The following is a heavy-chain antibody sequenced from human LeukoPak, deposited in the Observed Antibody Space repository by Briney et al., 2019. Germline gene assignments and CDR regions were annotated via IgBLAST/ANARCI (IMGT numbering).Heavy chain of an antibody. Sequence: SETLSLTCAVYGGSFSGYYWSWIRQPPGKGLEWIGEINHSGSTNYNPSLKSRVALSVDTSKNQFSLKLSSLTAADTAVHYCAKSREEIRGLDAFDIWGQGTMVTVSS. V-gene: IGHV4-34*09. CDR1: GGSFSGYY. J-gene: IGHJ3*02. CDR3: AKSREEIRGLDAFDI. D-gene: IGHD5-24*01. CDR2: INHSGST.